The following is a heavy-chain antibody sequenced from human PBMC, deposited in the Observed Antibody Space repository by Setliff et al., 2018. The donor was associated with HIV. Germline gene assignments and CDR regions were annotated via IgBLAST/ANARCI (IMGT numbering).Heavy chain of an antibody. Sequence: TLFLTCTVSGGSMRSHFWSWIRQSPGKGLEWIGSIDYTGSTNYNPSLKSPISISISTSKTDFSLKLTSVTAADTAVYYCARGGGGSRPFDVWGQGTVVTVSS. D-gene: IGHD6-25*01. CDR2: IDYTGST. J-gene: IGHJ3*01. CDR1: GGSMRSHF. V-gene: IGHV4-59*11. CDR3: ARGGGGSRPFDV.